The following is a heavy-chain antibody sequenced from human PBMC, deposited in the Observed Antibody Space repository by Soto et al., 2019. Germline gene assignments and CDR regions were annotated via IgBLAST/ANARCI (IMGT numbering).Heavy chain of an antibody. V-gene: IGHV3-23*01. Sequence: EVQLLESGGGLVQPGGSLRLSCAASGVTFSRNAMSWVRQAPGKGPEWVSGISGSGDTTHYADFVKGRVTISRDNSKSTLYLQMNGLRAEDTAVYYCATRGYCVRTGCLADYYARDVWGQGTTVTVSS. CDR2: ISGSGDTT. CDR3: ATRGYCVRTGCLADYYARDV. D-gene: IGHD3-10*01. J-gene: IGHJ6*02. CDR1: GVTFSRNA.